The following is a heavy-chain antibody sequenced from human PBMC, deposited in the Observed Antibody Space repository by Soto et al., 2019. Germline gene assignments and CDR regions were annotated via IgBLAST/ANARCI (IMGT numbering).Heavy chain of an antibody. V-gene: IGHV3-15*05. J-gene: IGHJ4*02. D-gene: IGHD1-7*01. CDR3: TPSIENWNFGDYFDY. Sequence: PVGSLRLSCAASGLSFSYAWMNWVRQAPGKGLEWVGRIKSKADGETVDYAAPVKGRFTISRDDSKDTLYLQMNSLNTEDTAVYYCTPSIENWNFGDYFDYWGQGALVTSPQ. CDR1: GLSFSYAW. CDR2: IKSKADGETV.